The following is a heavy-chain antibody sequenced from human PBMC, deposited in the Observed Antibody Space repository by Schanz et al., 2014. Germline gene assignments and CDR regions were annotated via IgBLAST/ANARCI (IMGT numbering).Heavy chain of an antibody. CDR2: ISGSGGST. CDR1: GFSLDIFA. CDR3: ARDRRNADLDY. J-gene: IGHJ4*02. D-gene: IGHD1-1*01. V-gene: IGHV3-23*04. Sequence: EVQLVESGGGLVQPGGSLRLSCATSGFSLDIFAVSWVRQAPGNGLEWVSAISGSGGSTYYADSVKGRFTISRDNSKNTLYLQMNSLRAEDTALYDCARDRRNADLDYWGQGTLVTVSS.